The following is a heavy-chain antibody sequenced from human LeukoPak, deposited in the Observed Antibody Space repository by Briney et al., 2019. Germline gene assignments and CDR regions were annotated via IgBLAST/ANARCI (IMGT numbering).Heavy chain of an antibody. J-gene: IGHJ4*02. Sequence: GESLKISCKGSGYSFTSYCIGWVRPMPGKGLEWMGIVYPVDSGTRYSPSFQSQGTISADKSINTAYLQWSSLKASDTAMYYCARGGITRSAPFDYWGQGALVTVSS. CDR3: ARGGITRSAPFDY. D-gene: IGHD1-14*01. CDR1: GYSFTSYC. V-gene: IGHV5-51*01. CDR2: VYPVDSGT.